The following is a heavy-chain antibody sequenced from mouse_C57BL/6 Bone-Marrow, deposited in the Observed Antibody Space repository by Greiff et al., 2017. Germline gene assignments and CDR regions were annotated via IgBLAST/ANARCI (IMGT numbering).Heavy chain of an antibody. D-gene: IGHD3-2*02. CDR3: GRSRQLRLPWFAY. Sequence: QVQLQQPGAELVKPGASVKLSCKASGYTFTSYWMHWVKQRPGRGLEWIGRIDPNSGGTKYNEKFKSKATLTVDKPSSTAYMQLSSLTSEDSAVYYCGRSRQLRLPWFAYWGQGTLVTVSA. CDR2: IDPNSGGT. V-gene: IGHV1-72*01. J-gene: IGHJ3*01. CDR1: GYTFTSYW.